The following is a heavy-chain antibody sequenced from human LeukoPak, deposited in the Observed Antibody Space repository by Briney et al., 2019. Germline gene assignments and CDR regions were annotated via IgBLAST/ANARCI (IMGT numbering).Heavy chain of an antibody. CDR2: ISYDGSNK. CDR1: GFTFSSYA. D-gene: IGHD2-2*02. CDR3: ARGVIPHDAFDI. V-gene: IGHV3-30-3*01. Sequence: GGSLRLSCAASGFTFSSYAMHWVRQAPGKGLEWVAVISYDGSNKYYADSVKGRFTTSRDNSKNTLYLQMNSLRAEDTAVYYCARGVIPHDAFDIWGQGTMVTVSS. J-gene: IGHJ3*02.